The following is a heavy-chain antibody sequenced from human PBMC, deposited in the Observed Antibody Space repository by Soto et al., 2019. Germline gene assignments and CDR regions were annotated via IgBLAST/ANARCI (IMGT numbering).Heavy chain of an antibody. J-gene: IGHJ4*02. Sequence: EVQLVESGGGLVQPGGSLKLSCAASGFTFSDSTLHWIRQASGKGLEWLGRIRSKTDNYATAYAASVNGRFTISRDDSNNTAYLEMNSLNTEDTAVYYCTRHFDGDVRIDDWGQGTLVTVSS. CDR3: TRHFDGDVRIDD. D-gene: IGHD4-17*01. CDR2: IRSKTDNYAT. CDR1: GFTFSDST. V-gene: IGHV3-73*01.